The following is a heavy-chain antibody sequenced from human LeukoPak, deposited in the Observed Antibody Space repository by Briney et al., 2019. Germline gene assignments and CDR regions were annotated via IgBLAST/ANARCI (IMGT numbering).Heavy chain of an antibody. D-gene: IGHD3-22*01. V-gene: IGHV4-59*08. J-gene: IGHJ3*02. CDR1: GGSIRGYY. CDR2: IYSSGSA. CDR3: ARQLRITMIVVVIRPRRGAFDI. Sequence: PSETLSLTCNVSGGSIRGYYWSWIRQPPGKGLEWIGYIYSSGSANYNPSLKSRVTISVDTSKNQFSLKLSSVTAADTAVYYCARQLRITMIVVVIRPRRGAFDIWGQGTMVTVSS.